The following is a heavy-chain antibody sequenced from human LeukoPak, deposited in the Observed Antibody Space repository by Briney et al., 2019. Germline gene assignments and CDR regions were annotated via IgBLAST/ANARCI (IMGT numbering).Heavy chain of an antibody. D-gene: IGHD2/OR15-2a*01. J-gene: IGHJ4*02. CDR3: ARSEYDLQGSSARWPDY. V-gene: IGHV1-46*01. Sequence: ASVKVSCKASGYTFTGYYMHWVRQAPGQGLEWMGIINPSGGSTSYAQKFQGRVTMTRDTSTSTVYMELSSLRSEDTAVYYCARSEYDLQGSSARWPDYWGQGALVTVSS. CDR1: GYTFTGYY. CDR2: INPSGGST.